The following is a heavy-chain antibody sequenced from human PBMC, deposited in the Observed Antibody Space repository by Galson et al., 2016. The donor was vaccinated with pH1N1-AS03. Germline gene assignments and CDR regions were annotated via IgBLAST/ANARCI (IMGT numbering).Heavy chain of an antibody. CDR2: IIAMFGTA. CDR1: GGTFSSYA. V-gene: IGHV1-69*06. CDR3: ARDAKYDFWSGHDAFDI. J-gene: IGHJ3*02. D-gene: IGHD3-3*01. Sequence: SVKVSCKASGGTFSSYAISWVRQAPGQGLEWMGGIIAMFGTANYAQKVQGRVTITADKSTSPAYMELSSLRSEDTAVYYCARDAKYDFWSGHDAFDICGPGTMVTVTS.